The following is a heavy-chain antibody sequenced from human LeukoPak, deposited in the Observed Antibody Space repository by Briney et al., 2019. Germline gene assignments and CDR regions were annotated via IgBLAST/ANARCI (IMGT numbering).Heavy chain of an antibody. CDR1: GGSISSSSYY. CDR2: IYYSGST. J-gene: IGHJ4*02. Sequence: KPSETLSLTCTVSGGSISSSSYYWGWIRQPPGKGLEWIGSIYYSGSTYYNPSLKSRVTISADTSKNQFSLNLSSVTAADTAVYYCASRKLGNDYWGQGTLVTVSS. V-gene: IGHV4-39*07. D-gene: IGHD7-27*01. CDR3: ASRKLGNDY.